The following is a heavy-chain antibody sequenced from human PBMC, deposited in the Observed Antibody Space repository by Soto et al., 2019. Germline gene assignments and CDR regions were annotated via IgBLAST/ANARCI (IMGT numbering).Heavy chain of an antibody. CDR2: ISGSGGST. Sequence: EVQLLESGGGLVQPGGSLRLSCAASGFTFSSYAMSWVRQAPGKGLEWVSAISGSGGSTYYADSVKGRFTISRDNSKTPRYLRLKSLRAEDTAVYYCANKIMVRGVVGRGYWGQGTLVTVSS. CDR1: GFTFSSYA. CDR3: ANKIMVRGVVGRGY. J-gene: IGHJ4*02. V-gene: IGHV3-23*01. D-gene: IGHD3-10*01.